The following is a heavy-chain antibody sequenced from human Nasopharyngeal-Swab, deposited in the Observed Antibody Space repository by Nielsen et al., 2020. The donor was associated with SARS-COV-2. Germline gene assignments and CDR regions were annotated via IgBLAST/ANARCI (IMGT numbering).Heavy chain of an antibody. J-gene: IGHJ4*02. CDR1: GGSISSYY. V-gene: IGHV4-4*07. D-gene: IGHD6-13*01. CDR2: IYTSGST. Sequence: SETLSLTCTVSGGSISSYYWSWIRQPAGKGLEWIGRIYTSGSTNYNPSLKSRVTMSVDTSKNQFSLKLSSVTAADTAGYYCARWGNSSSWYYFDYWGQGTLVTVSS. CDR3: ARWGNSSSWYYFDY.